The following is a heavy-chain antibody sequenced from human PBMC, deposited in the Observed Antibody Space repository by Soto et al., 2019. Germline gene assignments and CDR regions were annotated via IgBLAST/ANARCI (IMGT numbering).Heavy chain of an antibody. D-gene: IGHD1-1*01. CDR3: ARQVSTSHPQLELSYHYGMDV. J-gene: IGHJ6*02. V-gene: IGHV5-51*01. CDR1: GYSFTSYW. Sequence: PGESLKICCKGSGYSFTSYWIGWVRQMPGKGLEWMGIIYPGDSDTRYSPSFQGQVTISADKSISTAYLQWSSLKASDTAMYYCARQVSTSHPQLELSYHYGMDVWGQGTTVTVSS. CDR2: IYPGDSDT.